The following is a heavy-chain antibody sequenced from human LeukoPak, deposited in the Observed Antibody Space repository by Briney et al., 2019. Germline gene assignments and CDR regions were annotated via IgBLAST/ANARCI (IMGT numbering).Heavy chain of an antibody. J-gene: IGHJ4*02. Sequence: SQTLSLTCTVSGGSISSGFYDWYWIRQPAGKGLEWIGHIYTSKSMNYNPSLKSRVTISVDTSKNQFSLKLTSVTAADTAVYYCTKGRGIWGQGTLVTVSS. D-gene: IGHD3-10*01. CDR3: TKGRGI. CDR2: IYTSKSM. CDR1: GGSISSGFYD. V-gene: IGHV4-61*09.